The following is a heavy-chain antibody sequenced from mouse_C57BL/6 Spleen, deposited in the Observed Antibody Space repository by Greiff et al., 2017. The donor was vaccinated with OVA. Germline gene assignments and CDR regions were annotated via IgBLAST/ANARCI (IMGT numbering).Heavy chain of an antibody. CDR1: GFTFSSYG. Sequence: DVMLVESGGDLVKPGGSLKLSCAASGFTFSSYGMSWVRQTPDKRLEWVATISSGGSYTYYPDSVKGRFTISRDNAKNTLYLQMSSLKSEDTAMYYCARQRFDYWGQGTTLTVSS. J-gene: IGHJ2*01. V-gene: IGHV5-6*02. CDR3: ARQRFDY. CDR2: ISSGGSYT.